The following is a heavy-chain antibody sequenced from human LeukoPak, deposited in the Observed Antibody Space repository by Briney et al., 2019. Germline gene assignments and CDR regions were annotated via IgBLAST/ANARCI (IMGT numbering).Heavy chain of an antibody. D-gene: IGHD3-10*01. J-gene: IGHJ5*02. Sequence: SETLSLTCTVSGGSISSSSYYWGWIRQPPGKGLEWIGSIYYSGSTYYNPSLKSRVTISVDTSKNQFSLKLSSVTAADTAVYYCARRDGGSGWFDPWGQGTLVTVSS. V-gene: IGHV4-39*01. CDR1: GGSISSSSYY. CDR2: IYYSGST. CDR3: ARRDGGSGWFDP.